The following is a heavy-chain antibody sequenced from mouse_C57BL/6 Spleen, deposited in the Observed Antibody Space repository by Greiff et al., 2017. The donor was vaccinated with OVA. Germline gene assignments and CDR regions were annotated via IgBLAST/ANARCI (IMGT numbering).Heavy chain of an antibody. CDR2: IDPSDSYS. CDR1: GYTFTSYW. Sequence: VQLQQPGAELVMPGASVKLSCKASGYTFTSYWMHWVKQRPGQGLEWLGEIDPSDSYSNYNQKFKGKSQLNVDKSSSTAYMQLSSLSSEDSAVNYCARRYYSNYDYWGQGTTLTVSS. D-gene: IGHD2-5*01. CDR3: ARRYYSNYDY. J-gene: IGHJ2*01. V-gene: IGHV1-69*01.